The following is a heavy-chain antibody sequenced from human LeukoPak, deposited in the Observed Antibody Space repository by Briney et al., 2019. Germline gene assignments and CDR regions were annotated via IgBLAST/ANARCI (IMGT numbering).Heavy chain of an antibody. CDR2: IYHSGST. J-gene: IGHJ4*02. Sequence: PSETLSLTCAVSGYSIGSGYYWGWIRQPPGKGLEWIGSIYHSGSTYCNPSLKSRVTISVDTSKNQFSLKLSSVTAADTAVYYCARGPDGDSDYWGQGTLVTVSS. CDR3: ARGPDGDSDY. D-gene: IGHD4-17*01. V-gene: IGHV4-38-2*01. CDR1: GYSIGSGYY.